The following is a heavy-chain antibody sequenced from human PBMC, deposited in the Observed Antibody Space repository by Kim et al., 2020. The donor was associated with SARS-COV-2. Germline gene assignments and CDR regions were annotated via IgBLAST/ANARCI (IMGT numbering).Heavy chain of an antibody. D-gene: IGHD3-10*01. Sequence: SVKVSCKASGGTFSSYAISWVRQAPGQGLEWMGGIIPIFGTANYAQKFQGRVTITADESTSTAYMELSSLRSEDTAVYYCASNEYGSGSYYKSWYFDLWGRGTLVTVSS. J-gene: IGHJ2*01. V-gene: IGHV1-69*13. CDR1: GGTFSSYA. CDR3: ASNEYGSGSYYKSWYFDL. CDR2: IIPIFGTA.